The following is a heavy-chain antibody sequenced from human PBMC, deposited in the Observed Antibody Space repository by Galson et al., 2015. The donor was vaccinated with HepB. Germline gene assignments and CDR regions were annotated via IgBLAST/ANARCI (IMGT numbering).Heavy chain of an antibody. Sequence: SVKVSCKASGYTFTSYVITWVRQAPGQGFEWMGWISAYNGDTNYPQKLQGRVTMTTDTSTTTAYMELRSLRSDDTAVYYCARFATTVTPIDYWGQGTLVTVSS. D-gene: IGHD4-17*01. CDR2: ISAYNGDT. CDR1: GYTFTSYV. CDR3: ARFATTVTPIDY. V-gene: IGHV1-18*01. J-gene: IGHJ4*02.